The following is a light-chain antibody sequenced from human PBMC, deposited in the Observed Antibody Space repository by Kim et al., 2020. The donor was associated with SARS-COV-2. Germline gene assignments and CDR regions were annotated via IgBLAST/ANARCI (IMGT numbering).Light chain of an antibody. J-gene: IGLJ3*02. Sequence: QAVVTQEPSLTVSPGGTVTLTCDSSPGPVIGAHYTHWFQQKPGEAPRTLIFDTKYKHSWTPARFSGSLIGGKAALTLSGAQPEDEADYYCMLTYSGAWVFGGGTRLAVL. CDR3: MLTYSGAWV. CDR2: DTK. V-gene: IGLV7-46*01. CDR1: PGPVIGAHY.